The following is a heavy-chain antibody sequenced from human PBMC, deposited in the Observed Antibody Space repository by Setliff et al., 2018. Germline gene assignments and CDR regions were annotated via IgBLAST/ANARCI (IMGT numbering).Heavy chain of an antibody. CDR3: ARGYAARVGFGNWFDP. Sequence: SETLSLTCAVYDGSFSDYFWGWIRQPPGGGLEWIGILYYTGATYYNPSLKSRVTISVDTPNNQFSLKLSSVTAADTAVFYCARGYAARVGFGNWFDPWGQGTLVTAPQ. CDR1: DGSFSDYF. J-gene: IGHJ5*02. D-gene: IGHD6-6*01. V-gene: IGHV4-34*01. CDR2: LYYTGAT.